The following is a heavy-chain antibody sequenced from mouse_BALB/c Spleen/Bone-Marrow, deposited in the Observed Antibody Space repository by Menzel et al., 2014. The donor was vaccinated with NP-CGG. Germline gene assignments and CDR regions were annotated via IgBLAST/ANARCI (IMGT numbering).Heavy chain of an antibody. V-gene: IGHV5-6-5*01. CDR1: GFTFSSYA. CDR3: ARDGSSYYAMDY. J-gene: IGHJ4*01. D-gene: IGHD1-1*01. CDR2: ISSGGST. Sequence: DVQLVESGGGLVKPGGSLKLSCAASGFTFSSYAMSWVRQTPEKRLEWVASISSGGSTYYPDSVKGRFTISRDNARNILYLQMSSLRSEDTAMYYCARDGSSYYAMDYWGQGTSVTVSS.